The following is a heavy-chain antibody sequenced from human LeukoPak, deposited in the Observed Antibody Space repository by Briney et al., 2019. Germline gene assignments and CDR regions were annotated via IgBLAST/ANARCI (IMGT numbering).Heavy chain of an antibody. CDR2: IKQDGSEK. CDR3: ARERAIYYYDSSDYEEGSAFDI. CDR1: GFTSSSYW. D-gene: IGHD3-22*01. Sequence: PGGSLRLSCAASGFTSSSYWMSWVRQAPGKGLEWVANIKQDGSEKYYVDSVKGRFTISRDNFKNSMYLQMNRLRAEDTAVYYCARERAIYYYDSSDYEEGSAFDIWGQGTMVTVSS. J-gene: IGHJ3*02. V-gene: IGHV3-7*01.